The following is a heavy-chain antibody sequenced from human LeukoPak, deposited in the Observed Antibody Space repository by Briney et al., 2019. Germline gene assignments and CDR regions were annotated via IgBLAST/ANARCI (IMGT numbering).Heavy chain of an antibody. Sequence: ASVKVSCKASGYTFTSYGISWVRQAPGQGLEWMGWISAYNGNTNYAQKLQGRVTMTTDTSTSTAYMELRSLRSDDTAVYYCASGVGSSTSWRGYYYGMGVWGQGTTVTVSS. CDR2: ISAYNGNT. CDR3: ASGVGSSTSWRGYYYGMGV. CDR1: GYTFTSYG. V-gene: IGHV1-18*01. D-gene: IGHD2-2*01. J-gene: IGHJ6*02.